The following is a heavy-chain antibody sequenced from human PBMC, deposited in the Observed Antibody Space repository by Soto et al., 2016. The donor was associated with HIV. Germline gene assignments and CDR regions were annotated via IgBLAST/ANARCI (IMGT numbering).Heavy chain of an antibody. CDR2: IQSKSDGGTT. CDR3: STGFSRRWADY. CDR1: GFTFNNAW. J-gene: IGHJ4*02. Sequence: EVQLVESGGGLVKPGESLRLSCAASGFTFNNAWMSWVRQAPGKGLEWVGRIQSKSDGGTTDYAAFVKGRFTISRDDPKNTLYMDIQTLKTEDAGVYYCSTGFSRRWADYWGQGTLVIVSS. D-gene: IGHD3-16*01. V-gene: IGHV3-15*01.